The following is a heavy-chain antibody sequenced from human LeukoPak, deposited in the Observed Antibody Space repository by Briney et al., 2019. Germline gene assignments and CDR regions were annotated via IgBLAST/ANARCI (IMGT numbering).Heavy chain of an antibody. CDR3: ARVGSYAIDV. Sequence: ASVKVSCKASGYTFTSYAIHWVRQAPGQRLEWMGWINGGNGNAKYSQEFQGRVTITRDTSANTAYMELSSLRSEDMALSYCARVGSYAIDVWGQGTTVTVAS. CDR1: GYTFTSYA. CDR2: INGGNGNA. J-gene: IGHJ6*02. D-gene: IGHD2-2*01. V-gene: IGHV1-3*03.